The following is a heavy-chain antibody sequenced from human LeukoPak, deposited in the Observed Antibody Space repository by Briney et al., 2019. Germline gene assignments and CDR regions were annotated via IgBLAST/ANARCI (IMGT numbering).Heavy chain of an antibody. V-gene: IGHV1-46*01. CDR3: ARDVPYSSGWSYYYYYGMDV. CDR2: INPSGGST. J-gene: IGHJ6*02. CDR1: GYTFTSYY. Sequence: ASVKVSCKASGYTFTSYYMHWVRQAPGQGLEWMGIINPSGGSTSYAQKFQGRVTMTSDTSTSTVYMELSSLRSEDTAVYYCARDVPYSSGWSYYYYYGMDVWGQGTTVTVSS. D-gene: IGHD6-19*01.